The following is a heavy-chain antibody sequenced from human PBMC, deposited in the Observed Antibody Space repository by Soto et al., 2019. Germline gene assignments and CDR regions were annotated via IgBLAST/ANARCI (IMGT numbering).Heavy chain of an antibody. CDR2: ISNSSSII. J-gene: IGHJ5*02. D-gene: IGHD1-1*01. CDR1: GFTFSTYN. Sequence: GESLKISCAVSGFTFSTYNMNWVRQAPGKGLEWISYISNSSSIIYYADSVKGRFTISRDNAKNSLYLQMSSLRDEDTAVYYGVRGGGGGNDHTTDNWFDPWGQGTLVTVSS. CDR3: VRGGGGGNDHTTDNWFDP. V-gene: IGHV3-48*02.